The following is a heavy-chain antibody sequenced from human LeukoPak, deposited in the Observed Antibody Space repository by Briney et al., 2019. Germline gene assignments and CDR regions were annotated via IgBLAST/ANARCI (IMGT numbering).Heavy chain of an antibody. D-gene: IGHD3-22*01. J-gene: IGHJ4*02. V-gene: IGHV3-33*01. CDR3: ARSYHYDSSSGYPTDFDY. Sequence: GGSLRLSCAASGFTFSSYGMHWVRQAPGKGLEWVAVIWYDGSNKYYADSVKGRFTISRDNSKNTLSVQMNSLRAEDTAVYYCARSYHYDSSSGYPTDFDYWGQGTLVTVSS. CDR2: IWYDGSNK. CDR1: GFTFSSYG.